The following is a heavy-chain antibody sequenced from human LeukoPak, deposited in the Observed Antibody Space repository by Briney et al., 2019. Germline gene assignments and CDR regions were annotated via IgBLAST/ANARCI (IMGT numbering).Heavy chain of an antibody. CDR1: GGTFSSYA. V-gene: IGHV1-69*13. CDR2: IIPIFGTA. D-gene: IGHD6-19*01. CDR3: ARVPNWYSSGSYEASGDYMDV. J-gene: IGHJ6*03. Sequence: ASVKVSCKASGGTFSSYAMSWVRQAPGQGLEWMVGIIPIFGTANYAQKFQGRVTITGDDSTSTAYMELSSLRSEDTAVYYCARVPNWYSSGSYEASGDYMDVWGKGTTVTISS.